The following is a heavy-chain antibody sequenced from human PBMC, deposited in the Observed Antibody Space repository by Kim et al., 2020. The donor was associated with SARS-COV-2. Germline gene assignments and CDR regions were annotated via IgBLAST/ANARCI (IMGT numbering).Heavy chain of an antibody. CDR3: ARAINPILRYFDWLLHY. CDR2: ISYDGSNK. D-gene: IGHD3-9*01. J-gene: IGHJ6*01. CDR1: GFTFSSYA. Sequence: GGSLRLSCAASGFTFSSYAMHWVRQAPGKGLEWVAVISYDGSNKYYADSVKGRFTISRDNSKNTLYLQMNSLRAEDTAVYYCARAINPILRYFDWLLHY. V-gene: IGHV3-30*04.